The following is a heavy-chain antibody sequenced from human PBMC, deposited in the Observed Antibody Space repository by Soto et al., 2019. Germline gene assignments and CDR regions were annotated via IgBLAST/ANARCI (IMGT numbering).Heavy chain of an antibody. CDR1: GFTFSSYW. Sequence: EVQLVESGGGLVQPGGSMRLSCAASGFTFSSYWMSWVRQAPGKGLEWVANIKQDGSEKYYVDSVKGRFTISRDNAKNSLYLQMNSLRAEDTAVYYCARDSAIRIRHLNALDWGQGTLVTFSS. J-gene: IGHJ4*02. V-gene: IGHV3-7*03. CDR3: ARDSAIRIRHLNALD. CDR2: IKQDGSEK. D-gene: IGHD3-3*02.